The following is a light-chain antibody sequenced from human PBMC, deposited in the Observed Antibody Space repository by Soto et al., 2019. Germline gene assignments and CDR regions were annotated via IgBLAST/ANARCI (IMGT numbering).Light chain of an antibody. V-gene: IGKV3-15*01. CDR1: QSVSSN. CDR3: QQYNNWPPLT. Sequence: EIVLTQSPATLSVSPGERATLSCRASQSVSSNLAWYQQKPGQAPRLLIYGASTRATGIPARFSGSGSGTGFTLTISSRQSEDFAVYYCQQYNNWPPLTFGGGTKVEIK. CDR2: GAS. J-gene: IGKJ4*01.